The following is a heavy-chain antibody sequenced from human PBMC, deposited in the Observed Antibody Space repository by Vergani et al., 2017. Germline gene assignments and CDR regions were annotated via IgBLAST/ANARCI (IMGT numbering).Heavy chain of an antibody. J-gene: IGHJ6*02. CDR1: GYTFTNYG. D-gene: IGHD2-2*02. V-gene: IGHV1-18*01. Sequence: QVQLVQSGAEVKKPGASVKVSCKASGYTFTNYGISWVRQAPGQGLEWMGWISAYNGNTNYAQKLRGRVTMTTDTSTSTAYMELRRLRSDDTAVYYCARGCCSSTRCYSNAYYYYGMDVWGQGTTVTVSS. CDR2: ISAYNGNT. CDR3: ARGCCSSTRCYSNAYYYYGMDV.